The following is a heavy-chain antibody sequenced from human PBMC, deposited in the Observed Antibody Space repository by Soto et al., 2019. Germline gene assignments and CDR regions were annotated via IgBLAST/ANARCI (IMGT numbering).Heavy chain of an antibody. Sequence: QLQLQESGSGLVKPSQTLSLTCAVSGGSISSGGYSWSWIRQPPGKGLEWIGYIYHSGSTYYNPSLMIQVTISVDRSKNQYSKKLSSVTAANTAVYYCDRWCMYAHRFDPWGQGILGSVSS. J-gene: IGHJ5*02. CDR3: DRWCMYAHRFDP. V-gene: IGHV4-30-2*01. CDR1: GGSISSGGYS. CDR2: IYHSGST. D-gene: IGHD2-8*01.